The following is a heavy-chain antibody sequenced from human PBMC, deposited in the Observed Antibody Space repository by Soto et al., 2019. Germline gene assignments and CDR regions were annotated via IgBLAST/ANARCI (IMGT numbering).Heavy chain of an antibody. Sequence: VQLVESGGGLVQPGGSLRLSCAASGFTFSGYWMHWVRQVPEKGLVWVSHIHSDGRDRSYADSVKGRFTISRDNAKNTVWLQMASLRAEDTAVYYCARGGVGSFELWGQGTKVTVSS. CDR1: GFTFSGYW. J-gene: IGHJ3*01. CDR2: IHSDGRDR. CDR3: ARGGVGSFEL. V-gene: IGHV3-74*01. D-gene: IGHD1-26*01.